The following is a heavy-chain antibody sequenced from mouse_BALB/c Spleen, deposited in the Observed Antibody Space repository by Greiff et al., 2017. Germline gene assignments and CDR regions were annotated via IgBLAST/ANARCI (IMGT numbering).Heavy chain of an antibody. J-gene: IGHJ4*01. CDR2: IHYSGST. V-gene: IGHV3-1*02. Sequence: EVQLQESGPDLVKPSQSLSLTCTVTGYSITSGYSWYWIRQFPGNKLEWMGYIHYSGSTNYNPSLKSRISITRDTSKNQFFLQLNSVTTEDTATYYCARSLDGSTMDYWGQGTSVTVSS. CDR3: ARSLDGSTMDY. CDR1: GYSITSGYS. D-gene: IGHD2-3*01.